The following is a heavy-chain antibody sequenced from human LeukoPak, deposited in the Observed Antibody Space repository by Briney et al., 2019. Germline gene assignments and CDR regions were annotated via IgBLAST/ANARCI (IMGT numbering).Heavy chain of an antibody. CDR1: GYTFTGYY. Sequence: SVKVSCKASGYTFTGYYMHWVRQAPGQGLEWMGGIIPIFGTANYAQKFQGRVTITADESTSTAYMELSSLRSEDTAVYFCASAPRYSSSWPNNWFDPWGQGTLVTVSS. CDR2: IIPIFGTA. J-gene: IGHJ5*02. CDR3: ASAPRYSSSWPNNWFDP. V-gene: IGHV1-69*13. D-gene: IGHD6-13*01.